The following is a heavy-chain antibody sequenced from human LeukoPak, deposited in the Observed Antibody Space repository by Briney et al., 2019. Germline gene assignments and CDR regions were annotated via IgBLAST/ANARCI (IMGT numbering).Heavy chain of an antibody. CDR2: ISAYNGNT. D-gene: IGHD2/OR15-2a*01. J-gene: IGHJ4*02. Sequence: ASLKVSCKASHYTVTSYALSWVRQAPGQELESMSWISAYNGNTNYAQKLQGRVTMTTDTSTSTAYMELRRLKSDDTAVYYCARVIRGYFDYWRQGTLVTVSS. CDR1: HYTVTSYA. V-gene: IGHV1-18*01. CDR3: ARVIRGYFDY.